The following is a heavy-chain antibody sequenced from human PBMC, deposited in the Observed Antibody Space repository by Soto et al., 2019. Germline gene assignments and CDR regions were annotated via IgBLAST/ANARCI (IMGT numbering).Heavy chain of an antibody. V-gene: IGHV1-3*01. CDR1: GYTFTSYA. J-gene: IGHJ5*02. CDR3: ARSAPYDILTGYYL. CDR2: INAGNGNT. Sequence: ASVKVSCKASGYTFTSYAMHWVRQAPGQRLEWMGWINAGNGNTKYSQKFQGRVTITRDTSASAAYLELSSLRSEDTFVYYCARSAPYDILTGYYLWGQGTLVTVSS. D-gene: IGHD3-9*01.